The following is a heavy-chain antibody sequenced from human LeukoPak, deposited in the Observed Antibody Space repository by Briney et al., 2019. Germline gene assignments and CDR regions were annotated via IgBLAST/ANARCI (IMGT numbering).Heavy chain of an antibody. D-gene: IGHD3-10*01. CDR2: IKQDGSEK. Sequence: GGSLRLSCAASGFTFSSYWMSWVRQAPGKGLEWVANIKQDGSEKYYVDSVKGRFTISRDFVKNSLYLQMNSLRAEDTAVYYCVTGKSRYYFDYWGQGTLVTVSS. V-gene: IGHV3-7*01. J-gene: IGHJ4*02. CDR3: VTGKSRYYFDY. CDR1: GFTFSSYW.